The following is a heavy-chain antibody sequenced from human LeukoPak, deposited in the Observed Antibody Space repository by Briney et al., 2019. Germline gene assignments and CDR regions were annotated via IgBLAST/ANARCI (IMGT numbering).Heavy chain of an antibody. CDR1: GGSISSYY. V-gene: IGHV4-59*08. Sequence: SETLSLTCTVSGGSISSYYWSWIRQPPGKGLEWIGDIYYSGSTNYNPSLKSRVSISVDTSKNQFSLRLSSVTAADTAVYYSARLASGSYGPLTPFDYWGQGTLVTVSS. CDR2: IYYSGST. D-gene: IGHD1-26*01. J-gene: IGHJ4*02. CDR3: ARLASGSYGPLTPFDY.